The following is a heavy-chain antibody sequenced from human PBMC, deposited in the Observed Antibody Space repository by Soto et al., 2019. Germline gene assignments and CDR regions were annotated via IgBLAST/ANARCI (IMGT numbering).Heavy chain of an antibody. Sequence: GGSLRLSCVASGFSLRSYAMSWVRQAPGKGLERVSVISGGGGSIYYVDSVKGRFTISRDNSKNTLHLQMTSLRAEDTAVYYCANFDLALSNYIWGNYLFGGHNDFWGQGT. CDR3: ANFDLALSNYIWGNYLFGGHNDF. V-gene: IGHV3-23*01. CDR1: GFSLRSYA. J-gene: IGHJ4*02. D-gene: IGHD3-16*02. CDR2: ISGGGGSI.